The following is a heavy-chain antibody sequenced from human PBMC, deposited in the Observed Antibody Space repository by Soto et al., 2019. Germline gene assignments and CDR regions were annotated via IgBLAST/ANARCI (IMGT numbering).Heavy chain of an antibody. CDR3: ARGGWSYSGSYYYGMDV. J-gene: IGHJ6*02. Sequence: ASVKVSCKASGGTFSSYAISWVRQAPGQGLEWMGGIIPIFGTANYAQKFQGRVTITADESTSTAYMELSSLRSEDTAVYYCARGGWSYSGSYYYGMDVWGQGTTVTVSS. CDR2: IIPIFGTA. D-gene: IGHD1-26*01. V-gene: IGHV1-69*13. CDR1: GGTFSSYA.